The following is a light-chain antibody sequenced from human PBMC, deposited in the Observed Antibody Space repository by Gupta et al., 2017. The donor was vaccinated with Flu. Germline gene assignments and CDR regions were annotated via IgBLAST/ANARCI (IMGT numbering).Light chain of an antibody. J-gene: IGKJ1*01. CDR2: LAS. V-gene: IGKV4-1*01. CDR3: AHNDRVPLT. Sequence: DIALTLSPDSLAVSLGERAHISCKSSQSVLYRSNNKNYLAWYQQKSRQPPKLLIYLASTRQSGVPDRVSGSGCGTDFSLTIPSLQAEEVSEYYGAHNDRVPLTFGQGTKVDIK. CDR1: QSVLYRSNNKNY.